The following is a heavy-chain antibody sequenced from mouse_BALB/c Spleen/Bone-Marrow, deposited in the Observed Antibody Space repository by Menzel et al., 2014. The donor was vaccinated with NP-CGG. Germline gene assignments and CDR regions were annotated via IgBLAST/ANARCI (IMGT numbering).Heavy chain of an antibody. CDR2: IDPSNSET. Sequence: VQLQQSWPELVRPGTSAQMSCKASGYTFTSYWMHWVKQRPGQGLEWIGRIDPSNSETRLNQKFKDKATLNVDKFSNTAYMQFSSLTSEDSAVYYCARRTLAMDYWGQGTSVTVSS. CDR3: ARRTLAMDY. V-gene: IGHV1-59*01. J-gene: IGHJ4*01. CDR1: GYTFTSYW.